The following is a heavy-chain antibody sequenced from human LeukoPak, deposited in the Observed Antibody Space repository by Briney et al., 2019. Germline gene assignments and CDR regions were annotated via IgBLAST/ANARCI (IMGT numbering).Heavy chain of an antibody. J-gene: IGHJ5*02. V-gene: IGHV3-23*01. CDR1: GFTFSRYA. D-gene: IGHD6-13*01. Sequence: GGSLRLSCVASGFTFSRYAMDWVRQAPGKGLEWVSAISTDGTRTFYADSVKGRFTLSRDNSKNAVYLQMNSLRAEDTAVYYCAKLRSGGPAAGNHWGQGTLVTVSP. CDR3: AKLRSGGPAAGNH. CDR2: ISTDGTRT.